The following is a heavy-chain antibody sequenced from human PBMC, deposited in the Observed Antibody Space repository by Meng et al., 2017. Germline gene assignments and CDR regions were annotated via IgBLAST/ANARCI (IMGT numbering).Heavy chain of an antibody. CDR3: AFSYGSGSYNY. Sequence: VVGLEGGLGTHEGVFKVSCESFGFMFSNGWMSWVGQALGKGLGWVPVISYDCSNKYYEDSVKGRFTISRDNSKNTLYLQMNSLRAEETAVYYCAFSYGSGSYNYWGQGTLVTVSS. J-gene: IGHJ4*02. V-gene: IGHV3-30*03. CDR2: ISYDCSNK. D-gene: IGHD3-10*01. CDR1: GFMFSNGW.